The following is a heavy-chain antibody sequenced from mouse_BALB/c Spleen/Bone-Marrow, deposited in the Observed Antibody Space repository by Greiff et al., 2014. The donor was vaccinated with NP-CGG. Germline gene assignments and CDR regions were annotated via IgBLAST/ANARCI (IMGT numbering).Heavy chain of an antibody. Sequence: LVESGAELVKPGASVKLSCTASGFNIKDTYMHWVKQRPEQGLEWIGRIDPANGNTKYDPKFQGKATITADTSSNTAYLQLSSLTSEDTAVYYCALLLRYYAMDYWGQGTSVTVSS. CDR3: ALLLRYYAMDY. D-gene: IGHD1-1*01. V-gene: IGHV14-3*02. CDR1: GFNIKDTY. CDR2: IDPANGNT. J-gene: IGHJ4*01.